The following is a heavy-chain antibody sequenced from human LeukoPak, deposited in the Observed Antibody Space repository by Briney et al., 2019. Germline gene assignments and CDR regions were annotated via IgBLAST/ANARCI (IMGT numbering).Heavy chain of an antibody. Sequence: GGSLRLSCAASGFTFSSYSMNWVRQAPGKGLEWVSYISSSSSTIYYADSVKGRFTISRDNAKNSLYLQMNSLRAEDTAVYYCARDLPRGELLAPYFDYWGQGTLVTVSS. CDR3: ARDLPRGELLAPYFDY. J-gene: IGHJ4*02. CDR1: GFTFSSYS. D-gene: IGHD1-26*01. V-gene: IGHV3-48*04. CDR2: ISSSSSTI.